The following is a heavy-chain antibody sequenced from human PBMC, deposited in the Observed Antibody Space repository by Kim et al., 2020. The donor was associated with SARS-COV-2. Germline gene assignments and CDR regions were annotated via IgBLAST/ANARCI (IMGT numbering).Heavy chain of an antibody. V-gene: IGHV4-39*01. J-gene: IGHJ3*02. CDR3: ATGGLPDAFDI. Sequence: TCYNPARRSRVTISVDTSKNQFSLELSSVTAADTAVYYCATGGLPDAFDIWGQGTMVTVSS. D-gene: IGHD1-26*01. CDR2: T.